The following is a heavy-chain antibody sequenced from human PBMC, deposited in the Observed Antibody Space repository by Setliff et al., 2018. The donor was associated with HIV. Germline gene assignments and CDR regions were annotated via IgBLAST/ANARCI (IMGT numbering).Heavy chain of an antibody. CDR2: INHSAFT. D-gene: IGHD3-16*01. Sequence: TSETLSLTCAVYGGSFSGYYFTWIRQAPGRGLEWIGEINHSAFTKYNPSLASRVTMSIDTSKKQFSLLLSSVTAADTAMYFCARRPGGITRARLDNWGQGTLVTVSS. J-gene: IGHJ4*02. CDR3: ARRPGGITRARLDN. CDR1: GGSFSGYY. V-gene: IGHV4-34*01.